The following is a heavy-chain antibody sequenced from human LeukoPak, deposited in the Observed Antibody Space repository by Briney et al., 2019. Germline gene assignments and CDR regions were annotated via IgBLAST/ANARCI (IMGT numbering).Heavy chain of an antibody. CDR2: INHSGST. V-gene: IGHV4-34*01. CDR1: GGSFSGYY. CDR3: ARVLKRQQLVRYYYMDV. Sequence: PSETLSLTCAVYGGSFSGYYWSWIREPPGLGLEWIGEINHSGSTNYNPSLKSRVTISVDTSKNQFSLKLSSVTAADTAVFYCARVLKRQQLVRYYYMDVWGKGTTVTVSS. J-gene: IGHJ6*03. D-gene: IGHD6-13*01.